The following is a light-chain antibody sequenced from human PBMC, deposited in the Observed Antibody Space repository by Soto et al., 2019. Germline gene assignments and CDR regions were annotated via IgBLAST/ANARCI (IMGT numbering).Light chain of an antibody. CDR1: QSLLHSNGKNY. V-gene: IGKV2-28*01. CDR2: LGS. Sequence: DIVMTQSPVSLPVTPGEPASISCRSHQSLLHSNGKNYLDWYLQKPGQSPQLLIYLGSNRASGVPDRFSGSGSGTDFTLQISRVEAEDVGVYYCMQALQTPPTFGQGTKVEIK. J-gene: IGKJ1*01. CDR3: MQALQTPPT.